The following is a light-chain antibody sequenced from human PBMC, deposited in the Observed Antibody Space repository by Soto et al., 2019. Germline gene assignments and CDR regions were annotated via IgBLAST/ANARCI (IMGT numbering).Light chain of an antibody. CDR1: HSISSSY. V-gene: IGKV3-20*01. CDR2: GAS. Sequence: EIVLTQSPGTLSLSPGERATLSCRASHSISSSYLAWYQQKPGQAPRLLMYGASSRATGIPDRFSGSGSGTDFNLTNSRQEPEDFAVYYCQQYGGSPLTFGGGTKEEIK. CDR3: QQYGGSPLT. J-gene: IGKJ4*01.